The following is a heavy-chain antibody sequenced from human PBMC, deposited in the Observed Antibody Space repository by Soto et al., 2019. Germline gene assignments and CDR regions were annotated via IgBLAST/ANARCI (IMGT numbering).Heavy chain of an antibody. J-gene: IGHJ1*01. Sequence: EVQLVESGGGLVQPGGSLRLSCAASGFTFSSYWMRWVRQAPGKGLAWVSSISTDASNTSYADSVKGRFTISRDNAKNTLNLQMNSERAEDSSVYYCARMVNQSSQDWGQGTLVTVSP. D-gene: IGHD2-21*01. CDR3: ARMVNQSSQD. V-gene: IGHV3-74*01. CDR1: GFTFSSYW. CDR2: ISTDASNT.